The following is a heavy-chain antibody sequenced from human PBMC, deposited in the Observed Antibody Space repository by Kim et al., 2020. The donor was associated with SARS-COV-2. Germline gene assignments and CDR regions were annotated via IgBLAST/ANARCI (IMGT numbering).Heavy chain of an antibody. CDR3: ARTPGIAAAGYAFDI. D-gene: IGHD6-13*01. Sequence: GGSLRLSCAASGFTFSSYSMNWVRQATGKGLEWVSSISSSSSYIYYADSVKGRFTISRDNAKNSLYLQMNSLRAEDTAVYYCARTPGIAAAGYAFDIWGQGTMVTVSS. J-gene: IGHJ3*02. V-gene: IGHV3-21*01. CDR2: ISSSSSYI. CDR1: GFTFSSYS.